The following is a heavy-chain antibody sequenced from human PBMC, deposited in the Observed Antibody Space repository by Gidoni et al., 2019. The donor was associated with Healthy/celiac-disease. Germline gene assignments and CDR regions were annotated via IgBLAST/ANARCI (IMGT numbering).Heavy chain of an antibody. V-gene: IGHV3-9*01. Sequence: EVQLVESGGGLVQPGRSLRLSCAASGFTFDDYAMPWVRQAPGKGLEWVSGISWNSGSIGYADSVKGRFTISRDNAKNSLYLQMNSLRAEDTALYYCARYSSSWSTYYFDYWGQGTLVTVSS. J-gene: IGHJ4*02. D-gene: IGHD6-13*01. CDR2: ISWNSGSI. CDR3: ARYSSSWSTYYFDY. CDR1: GFTFDDYA.